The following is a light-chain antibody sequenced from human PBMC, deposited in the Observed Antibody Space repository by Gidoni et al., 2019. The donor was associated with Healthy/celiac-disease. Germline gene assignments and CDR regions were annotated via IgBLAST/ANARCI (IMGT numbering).Light chain of an antibody. V-gene: IGLV3-1*01. CDR2: HDS. Sequence: SYELTQPPAVSVSPGQTASITCTGDKLGDKYSCWYQQKTVQSPVLVIYHDSKLPSGIPARFSGSNAGYTATLTISGTQAMDEADYYCQACDSSTVVFGGGTKLTVL. CDR1: KLGDKY. J-gene: IGLJ2*01. CDR3: QACDSSTVV.